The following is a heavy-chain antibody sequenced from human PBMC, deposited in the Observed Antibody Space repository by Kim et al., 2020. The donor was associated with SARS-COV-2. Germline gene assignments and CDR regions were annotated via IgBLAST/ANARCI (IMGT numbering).Heavy chain of an antibody. V-gene: IGHV4-30-2*01. D-gene: IGHD4-4*01. Sequence: TYYTPSLKSRLSISMDRSRNRFSLTRTSVTAADTAVYYCARGPYSDYFDYWGQGTLVAVSS. CDR2: T. J-gene: IGHJ4*02. CDR3: ARGPYSDYFDY.